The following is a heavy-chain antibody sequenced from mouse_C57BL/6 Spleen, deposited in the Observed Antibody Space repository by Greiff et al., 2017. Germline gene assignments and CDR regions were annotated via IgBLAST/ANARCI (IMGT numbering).Heavy chain of an antibody. D-gene: IGHD1-1*01. CDR2: IDPSDSDT. Sequence: QVQLKQPGAELVKPGASVKLSCKASGYTFTSYWMQWVKQRPGQGLEWIGEIDPSDSDTNYNQKFKGKATLTVDTSSSTAYMQLSSLTSEDSAVYYCARWYYGSSSWFAYWGQGTLVTVSA. V-gene: IGHV1-50*01. CDR1: GYTFTSYW. CDR3: ARWYYGSSSWFAY. J-gene: IGHJ3*01.